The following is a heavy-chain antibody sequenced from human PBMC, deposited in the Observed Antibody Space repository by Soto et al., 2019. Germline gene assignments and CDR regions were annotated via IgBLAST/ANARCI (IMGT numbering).Heavy chain of an antibody. Sequence: GESLKISCKGSGYSFTRYWVGWVLQMPGKGLEWMGIIYPGDSDTSYSPSFQGQVTISADKSISTAYLQWSSLKASDTAMYYCARYSTGIAASWFDTWGQGTLVTVSS. D-gene: IGHD6-13*01. V-gene: IGHV5-51*01. CDR2: IYPGDSDT. J-gene: IGHJ5*02. CDR1: GYSFTRYW. CDR3: ARYSTGIAASWFDT.